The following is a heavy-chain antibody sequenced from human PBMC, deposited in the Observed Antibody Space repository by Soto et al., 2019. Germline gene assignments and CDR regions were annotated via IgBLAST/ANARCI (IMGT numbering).Heavy chain of an antibody. CDR2: IYYSGST. D-gene: IGHD3-10*01. CDR1: GGSVSSGSYY. CDR3: ARASYGSGSYYFVRGVNWFDP. Sequence: SETLSLTCTVSGGSVSSGSYYWSWIRQPPGKGLEWIGYIYYSGSTNYNPSLKSRVTISVDTSKNQFSLKLSSVTAADTAVYYCARASYGSGSYYFVRGVNWFDPWGQGTLVTVSS. J-gene: IGHJ5*02. V-gene: IGHV4-61*01.